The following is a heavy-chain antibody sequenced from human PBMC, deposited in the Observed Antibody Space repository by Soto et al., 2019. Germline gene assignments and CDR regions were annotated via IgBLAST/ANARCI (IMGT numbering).Heavy chain of an antibody. Sequence: GGSLRLSCAASGFTFDDYAMHWVRQAPGKGLEWVSGISWNSGSIGYADSVKGRFTISRDNAKNSLYLQMNSLRAEDTALYYCAKDQGPGIAVAGFFDIWGQGTMVTVSS. D-gene: IGHD6-19*01. CDR1: GFTFDDYA. V-gene: IGHV3-9*01. J-gene: IGHJ3*02. CDR2: ISWNSGSI. CDR3: AKDQGPGIAVAGFFDI.